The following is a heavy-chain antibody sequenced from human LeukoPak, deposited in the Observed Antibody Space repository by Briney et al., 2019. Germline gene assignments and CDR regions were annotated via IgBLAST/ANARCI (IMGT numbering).Heavy chain of an antibody. CDR2: ISSSSSTI. J-gene: IGHJ6*03. CDR3: ARKDIVVVPAAHYYYYYMDV. CDR1: GFTFSGDW. Sequence: GGSLRLSCAASGFTFSGDWMHWVRQAPGKGLEWVSYISSSSSTIYYADSVKGRFTISRDNAKNSLYLQMNSLRAEDTAVYYCARKDIVVVPAAHYYYYYMDVWGKGTTVTVSS. D-gene: IGHD2-2*01. V-gene: IGHV3-48*01.